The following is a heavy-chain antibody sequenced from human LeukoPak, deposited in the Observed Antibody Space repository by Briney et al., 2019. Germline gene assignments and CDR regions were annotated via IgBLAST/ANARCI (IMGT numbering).Heavy chain of an antibody. Sequence: QPGGSLRLSCAASGFTFSSYGMHWVRQAPGKGLEWVAVISYDGSNKYYADSVKGRSTISRDNSKNTLYLQMNSLRAEDTAVYYCAKDVSSGYEGAFDIWGQATMVTVSS. D-gene: IGHD3-22*01. CDR1: GFTFSSYG. CDR2: ISYDGSNK. CDR3: AKDVSSGYEGAFDI. J-gene: IGHJ3*02. V-gene: IGHV3-30*18.